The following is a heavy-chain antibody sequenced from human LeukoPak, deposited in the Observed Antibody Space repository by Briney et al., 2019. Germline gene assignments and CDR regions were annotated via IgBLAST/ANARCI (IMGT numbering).Heavy chain of an antibody. CDR2: IYPGHSDT. CDR3: AKRKLSGYDSAFDI. V-gene: IGHV5-51*01. CDR1: GYSFNSYW. J-gene: IGHJ3*02. D-gene: IGHD5-12*01. Sequence: GESLKIYCKGSGYSFNSYWIVWVRQMPGKSLGWVGIIYPGHSDTRYRPSFQGQVTISADKSISTAYLQWSSLKASDTAMYYCAKRKLSGYDSAFDIWGQGTMVTVAS.